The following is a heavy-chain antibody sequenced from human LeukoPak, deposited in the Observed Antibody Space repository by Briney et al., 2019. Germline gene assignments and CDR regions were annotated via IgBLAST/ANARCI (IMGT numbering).Heavy chain of an antibody. CDR1: GGSISGYY. CDR3: ARGLLVGNTGYYFDY. V-gene: IGHV4-59*01. J-gene: IGHJ4*02. D-gene: IGHD1-26*01. Sequence: SETLSLTCTVSGGSISGYYWTWIRQPPGKGLEWIGYIYYSGSTNYHPSLRSRVTLSVDTSKKQFSLKLSSVTAADTAVYYCARGLLVGNTGYYFDYWGQGTLVTVSS. CDR2: IYYSGST.